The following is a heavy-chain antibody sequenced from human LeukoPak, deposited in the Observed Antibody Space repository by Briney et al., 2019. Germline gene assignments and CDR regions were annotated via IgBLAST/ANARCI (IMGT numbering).Heavy chain of an antibody. D-gene: IGHD3-22*01. CDR3: ARDLGQYYDTSDNWFDP. J-gene: IGHJ5*02. V-gene: IGHV3-74*01. CDR2: INSDGINT. Sequence: GGSLRLSCAASGFTFSNYWMHWVRQAPGKGLVWVSRINSDGINTSYADSVKGRFTISRDNAKNTLNLQMNSLRAEDTAVYYCARDLGQYYDTSDNWFDPWGQGTLVTISS. CDR1: GFTFSNYW.